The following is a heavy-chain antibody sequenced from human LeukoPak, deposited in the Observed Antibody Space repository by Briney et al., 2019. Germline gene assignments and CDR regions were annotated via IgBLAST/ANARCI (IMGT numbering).Heavy chain of an antibody. J-gene: IGHJ4*02. V-gene: IGHV4-39*01. CDR3: VSLGCDGYSSGWYPCGDY. CDR1: GGSISSSSYY. CDR2: IYYSGST. D-gene: IGHD6-19*01. Sequence: SETLSLTCTVSGGSISSSSYYWGWIRQPPGKGLEWIGSIYYSGSTYYNPSLKSRVTISVDTSKNQFSLKLSSVTAADTAVYYCVSLGCDGYSSGWYPCGDYWGQGTLVTVSS.